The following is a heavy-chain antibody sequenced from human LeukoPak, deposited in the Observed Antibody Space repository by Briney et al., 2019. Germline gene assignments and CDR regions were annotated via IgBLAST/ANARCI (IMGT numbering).Heavy chain of an antibody. J-gene: IGHJ5*02. CDR1: GYSFTAYW. D-gene: IGHD1-26*01. CDR3: ARVGGSLNTPADP. CDR2: IYPGDSDT. Sequence: GESLKISCKTSGYSFTAYWIGWVRQVPGKGLEWMGIIYPGDSDTRYSPSFQGQVTISADKSISTAYLQWSSLKASDTAMYYCARVGGSLNTPADPWGQGTLVTVSS. V-gene: IGHV5-51*01.